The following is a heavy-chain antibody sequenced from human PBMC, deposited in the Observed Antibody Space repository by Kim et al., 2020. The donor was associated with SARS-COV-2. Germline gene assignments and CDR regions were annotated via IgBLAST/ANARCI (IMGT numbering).Heavy chain of an antibody. CDR2: INHSGST. J-gene: IGHJ4*02. CDR1: GGSFSGYY. V-gene: IGHV4-34*01. Sequence: SETLSLTCAVYGGSFSGYYWSWIRQPPGKGLEWIGEINHSGSTNYNPSLKSRVTISVDTSKNQFSLKLSSVTAADTAVYYCARARGTALVAYWGQGTLVTVSS. CDR3: ARARGTALVAY. D-gene: IGHD5-18*01.